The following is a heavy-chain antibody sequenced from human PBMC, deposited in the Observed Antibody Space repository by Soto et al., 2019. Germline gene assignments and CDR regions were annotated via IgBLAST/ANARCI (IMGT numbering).Heavy chain of an antibody. Sequence: SETLSLTCTVSGDSISSNNNYWSWIRQPPGEGLEWIGFIHYRGSTNYNPSLKSRVTISLDTSNNQLSLDLSSVTAADTAVYYCARGIAAVTFDSWGQGTLVTVSS. CDR2: IHYRGST. V-gene: IGHV4-61*01. D-gene: IGHD6-13*01. CDR3: ARGIAAVTFDS. CDR1: GDSISSNNNY. J-gene: IGHJ4*02.